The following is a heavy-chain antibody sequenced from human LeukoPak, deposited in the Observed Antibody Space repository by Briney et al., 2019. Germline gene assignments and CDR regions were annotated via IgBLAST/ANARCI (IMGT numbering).Heavy chain of an antibody. CDR3: AKESYCSSTSCYRAFDY. CDR2: ISGSGGST. D-gene: IGHD2-2*01. Sequence: PGGSLRLSCAASGFTFSSYAMSWVRQAPGKGLEWVSAISGSGGSTYYADSVKGRFTISRDNSKNTLYLQMNSLRAEGTAVYYCAKESYCSSTSCYRAFDYWGQGTLVTVSS. V-gene: IGHV3-23*01. J-gene: IGHJ4*02. CDR1: GFTFSSYA.